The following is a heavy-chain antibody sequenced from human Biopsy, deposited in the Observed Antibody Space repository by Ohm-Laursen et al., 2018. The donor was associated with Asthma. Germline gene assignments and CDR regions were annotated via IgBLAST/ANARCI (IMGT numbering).Heavy chain of an antibody. J-gene: IGHJ6*02. CDR1: GGTFSNYA. CDR3: ASPTYCSGSSCINNYYYALDV. D-gene: IGHD2-15*01. CDR2: IIPMFGTT. Sequence: SVKVSCKASGGTFSNYAISWVRQAPGQGLEWMGGIIPMFGTTNYAQKFQGRVTITADESTSTAYMELSSLRSDDTDVYYCASPTYCSGSSCINNYYYALDVWGQGTTVTVS. V-gene: IGHV1-69*13.